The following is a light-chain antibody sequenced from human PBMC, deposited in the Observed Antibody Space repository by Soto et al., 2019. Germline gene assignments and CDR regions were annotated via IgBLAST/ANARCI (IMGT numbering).Light chain of an antibody. CDR3: QQSYSTLDYT. CDR1: QRISNY. J-gene: IGKJ2*01. CDR2: AAS. Sequence: DIQMTQSPSSLSASVGDRVTITCRASQRISNYLNWYQHKPGKAPRLLNYAASSLQRGVPSRFSGSGYGTDFTLTSSSLQPEDFATYYCQQSYSTLDYTFGQGTKVEIK. V-gene: IGKV1-39*01.